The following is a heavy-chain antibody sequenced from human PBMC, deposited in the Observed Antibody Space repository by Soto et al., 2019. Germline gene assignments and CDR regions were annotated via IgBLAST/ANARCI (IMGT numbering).Heavy chain of an antibody. CDR1: GGSISSGGYY. V-gene: IGHV4-31*03. D-gene: IGHD6-13*01. Sequence: QVQLQESGPGLVKPSQTLSLTCTVSGGSISSGGYYWSWIRQHPGKGLEWIGYIYCSGSTYYNPSLKSRVTISVDTSKNQFSLKLSSVTAADTAVYYCARDRKQQLRNYYYGMDVWGQGTTVAVSS. CDR3: ARDRKQQLRNYYYGMDV. CDR2: IYCSGST. J-gene: IGHJ6*02.